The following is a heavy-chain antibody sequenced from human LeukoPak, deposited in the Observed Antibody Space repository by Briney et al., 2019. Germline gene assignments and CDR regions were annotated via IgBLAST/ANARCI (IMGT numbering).Heavy chain of an antibody. J-gene: IGHJ3*02. D-gene: IGHD3-22*01. CDR2: INPNSGGT. Sequence: GASVKVSCKASGYTFTGYYMHWVRQAPGQGLEWMGWINPNSGGTNYAQKFQGRVTMTRDTSISTAYMELSRLRSDDTAVYYCARGEYYYDSSVAFDIWGQGTMVTVSS. CDR1: GYTFTGYY. V-gene: IGHV1-2*02. CDR3: ARGEYYYDSSVAFDI.